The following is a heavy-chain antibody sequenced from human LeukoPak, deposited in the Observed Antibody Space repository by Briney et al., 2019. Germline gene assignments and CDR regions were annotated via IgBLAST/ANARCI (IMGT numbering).Heavy chain of an antibody. CDR2: IYYSGST. Sequence: SETLSLTCTVSGGSISSYYWSWIRQPPGKGLEWIGYIYYSGSTNYNPSLKSRVTISVDASKNQFSLKLSSVTAADTAAYYCARRFVGYDSSWGASDIWGLGTMVTVSS. V-gene: IGHV4-59*08. J-gene: IGHJ3*02. CDR3: ARRFVGYDSSWGASDI. CDR1: GGSISSYY. D-gene: IGHD6-13*01.